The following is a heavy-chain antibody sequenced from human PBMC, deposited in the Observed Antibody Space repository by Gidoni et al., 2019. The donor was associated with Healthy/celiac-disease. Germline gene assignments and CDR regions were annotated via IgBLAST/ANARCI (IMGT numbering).Heavy chain of an antibody. CDR3: ASLTIRGWFDP. CDR2: IYSGGST. CDR1: GFTVSSNY. J-gene: IGHJ5*02. Sequence: EVQLVESGGGLVQPGGSLRLSCAASGFTVSSNYMSWVRQAPGKGLEWFSVIYSGGSTYYADSVKGRFTISRDNSKNTLYLQMNSLRAEDTAVYYCASLTIRGWFDPWGQGTLVTVSS. V-gene: IGHV3-66*02. D-gene: IGHD3-9*01.